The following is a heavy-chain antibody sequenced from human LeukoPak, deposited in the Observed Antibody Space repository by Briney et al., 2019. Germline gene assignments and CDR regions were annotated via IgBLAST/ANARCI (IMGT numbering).Heavy chain of an antibody. D-gene: IGHD1-26*01. CDR3: ARHGGSYTFDF. Sequence: KPAETLSLTCTASGVSISSYYWSWVRQRPGEGLEVVGYMYDSGSTNYNPSLKGRVTISVDTSKNQFSLKLSSVTAADTAVDYCARHGGSYTFDFWGQGVLVTVSS. CDR1: GVSISSYY. V-gene: IGHV4-59*01. CDR2: MYDSGST. J-gene: IGHJ4*02.